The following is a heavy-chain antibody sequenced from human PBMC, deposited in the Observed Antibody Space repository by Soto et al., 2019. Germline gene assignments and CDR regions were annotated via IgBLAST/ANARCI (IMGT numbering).Heavy chain of an antibody. Sequence: PGGSLRLSCAASGFTFSSYGMHWVRQAPGKGLEWVAVISYDGSNKYYADSVKGRFTISRDNSKNTLYLQMNSLRAEDTAVYYCAKDSGKEYYDFWSGYSDWFDPWGQGTLATVSS. V-gene: IGHV3-30*18. CDR1: GFTFSSYG. CDR2: ISYDGSNK. CDR3: AKDSGKEYYDFWSGYSDWFDP. J-gene: IGHJ5*02. D-gene: IGHD3-3*01.